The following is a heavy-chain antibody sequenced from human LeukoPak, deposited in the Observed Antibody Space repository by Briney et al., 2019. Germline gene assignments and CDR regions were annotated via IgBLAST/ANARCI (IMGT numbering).Heavy chain of an antibody. CDR1: GFTFSSYA. J-gene: IGHJ4*02. D-gene: IGHD5-12*01. V-gene: IGHV3-30-3*01. CDR2: ISYDGSNK. Sequence: GGSLRLSCAASGFTFSSYAMHWVRQAPGKGLEWVAVISYDGSNKYYADSVKGRFTISRDNSKNTLYLQMNSLRAEDTAVCYCARLIVATRGDYWGQGTLVTVSS. CDR3: ARLIVATRGDY.